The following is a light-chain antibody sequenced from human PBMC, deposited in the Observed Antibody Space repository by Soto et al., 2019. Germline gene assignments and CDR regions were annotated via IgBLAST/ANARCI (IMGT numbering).Light chain of an antibody. J-gene: IGKJ1*01. CDR1: QSVSSN. CDR3: QQYGSSQT. CDR2: GAS. Sequence: EIVLTQSPATLSLSPGERATLSCRASQSVSSNLAWYQQKPGQAPSLLIFGASSRATGIPDRFSGSGSGTDFTLTISRLEPEDFAVYYCQQYGSSQTFGQGTKVDI. V-gene: IGKV3-20*01.